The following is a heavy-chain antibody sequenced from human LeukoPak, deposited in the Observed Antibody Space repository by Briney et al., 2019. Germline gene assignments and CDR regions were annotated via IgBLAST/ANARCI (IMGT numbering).Heavy chain of an antibody. V-gene: IGHV3-23*01. CDR3: AKGIGNVVVVPAAPNDY. D-gene: IGHD2-2*01. CDR1: GFTFSSYA. Sequence: PGGSLRLSCAASGFTFSSYAMSWVRQAPGKGLEWVSAISGSGGSTYYADSVKGRFTISRDNSKNTLYLQMNSLRGEDTAVYYCAKGIGNVVVVPAAPNDYWGQGTLVTVSS. CDR2: ISGSGGST. J-gene: IGHJ4*02.